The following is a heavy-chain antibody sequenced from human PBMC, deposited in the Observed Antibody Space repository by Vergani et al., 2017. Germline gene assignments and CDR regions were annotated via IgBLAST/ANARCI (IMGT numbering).Heavy chain of an antibody. V-gene: IGHV4-30-4*01. CDR1: GGYISSGDYY. J-gene: IGHJ6*02. CDR2: IYYSGST. Sequence: QVQLQESGPGLVKPSQTLSLTCTVSGGYISSGDYYWSWIRQPPGNGLEWIGYIYYSGSTYYNPSLKSRVTISVDTSKNQFSLKLSAVTAADTAVYYCARVRRDDSSGYYYYYGMDVWGQGTTVTVSS. D-gene: IGHD3-22*01. CDR3: ARVRRDDSSGYYYYYGMDV.